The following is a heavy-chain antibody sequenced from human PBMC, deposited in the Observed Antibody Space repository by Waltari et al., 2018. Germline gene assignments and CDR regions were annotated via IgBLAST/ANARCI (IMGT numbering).Heavy chain of an antibody. CDR1: GGSISSSSYY. CDR2: IYYSGST. J-gene: IGHJ4*02. V-gene: IGHV4-39*01. Sequence: QLQLQESGPGLVKPSETLSLTCTVSGGSISSSSYYWGWIRQPPGKGLEWIGSIYYSGSTYYNPSLKSRVTISVDTSKNQFSLKLSSVTAADTAVYYCARHDYGIVRNYFDYWGQGTLVTVSS. D-gene: IGHD3-16*01. CDR3: ARHDYGIVRNYFDY.